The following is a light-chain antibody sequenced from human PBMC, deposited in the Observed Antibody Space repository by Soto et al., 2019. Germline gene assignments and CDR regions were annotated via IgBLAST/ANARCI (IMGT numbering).Light chain of an antibody. J-gene: IGLJ1*01. Sequence: QSVLTQPASVSVSPGQSVAISCTGTSSDVGAYNYVSWYQQHPGKAPKLLLSEVSNRPSGVSDRFSGSKSGNTASLTISGLEAEDEADYYCRSLTTSFTYVFGTGTKVNV. CDR2: EVS. CDR1: SSDVGAYNY. V-gene: IGLV2-14*01. CDR3: RSLTTSFTYV.